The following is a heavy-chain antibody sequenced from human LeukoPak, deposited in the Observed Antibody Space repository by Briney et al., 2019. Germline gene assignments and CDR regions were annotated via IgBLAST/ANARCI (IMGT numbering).Heavy chain of an antibody. CDR3: ARDSGYSYGYSYYYYMDV. V-gene: IGHV3-48*01. CDR1: GFTFSSYS. J-gene: IGHJ6*03. D-gene: IGHD5-18*01. Sequence: PGGSLRLSCAASGFTFSSYSMNWVRQAPGKGLEWVSYISSSSSTIYYADSVKGRFTIPRDNAKNSLYLQMNSLRAEDTAVYYCARDSGYSYGYSYYYYMDVWGKGTTVTVYS. CDR2: ISSSSSTI.